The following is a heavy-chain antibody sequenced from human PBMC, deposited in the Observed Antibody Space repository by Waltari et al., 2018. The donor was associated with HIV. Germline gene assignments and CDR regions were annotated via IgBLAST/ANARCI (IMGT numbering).Heavy chain of an antibody. Sequence: EGQLVESGGGLVQPGGSLRLSCAASGFTFGSYWMRWVRQAPGKGLEWVANIKQDGSEKYYVDSVKGRFTISRDNAKNSLYLQMNSLRAEDTAVYFCARRRGSYCLDYWGQGTPVTVSS. CDR1: GFTFGSYW. D-gene: IGHD1-26*01. CDR2: IKQDGSEK. CDR3: ARRRGSYCLDY. J-gene: IGHJ4*02. V-gene: IGHV3-7*01.